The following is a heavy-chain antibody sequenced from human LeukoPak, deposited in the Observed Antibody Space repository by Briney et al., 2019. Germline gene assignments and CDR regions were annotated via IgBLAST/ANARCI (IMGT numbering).Heavy chain of an antibody. CDR1: GGSISSYY. CDR3: ARRVNYGSGSLRWFDP. J-gene: IGHJ5*02. CDR2: IYYSGST. Sequence: SETLSLTCTVSGGSISSYYWSWIRQPPGKGLEWIGYIYYSGSTNYNPSLKSRVTISVDTSKNQFSLKLSSVTAADTAVYYCARRVNYGSGSLRWFDPWGQGTLVTVSS. D-gene: IGHD3-10*01. V-gene: IGHV4-59*08.